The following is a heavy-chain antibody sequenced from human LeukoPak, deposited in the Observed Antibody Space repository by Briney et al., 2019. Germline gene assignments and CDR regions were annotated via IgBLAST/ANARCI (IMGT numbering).Heavy chain of an antibody. D-gene: IGHD6-13*01. J-gene: IGHJ2*01. V-gene: IGHV4-59*01. CDR1: GGSISSYY. CDR3: ARVPYSSSWYTYWYFDL. CDR2: IYYSGST. Sequence: SETPSLTCTVSGGSISSYYWSWIRQPPGKGLEWIGYIYYSGSTNYNPSLKSRVTISVDTSKNQFSLKLSSVTAADTAVYYCARVPYSSSWYTYWYFDLWGRGTLVTVSS.